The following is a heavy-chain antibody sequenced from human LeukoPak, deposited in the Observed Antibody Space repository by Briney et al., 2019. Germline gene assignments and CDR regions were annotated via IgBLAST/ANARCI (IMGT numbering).Heavy chain of an antibody. D-gene: IGHD3-22*01. Sequence: PGGSLRLSCSASGFTFSSYAMHWVRQAPGKGLEYVSAISSNGGSTHYADSVKGRFTISRDNSKNTLYLQMNSLRAEDTAVYYCARIVSKIYYYYYYGMDVWGKGTTVTVSS. CDR2: ISSNGGST. CDR3: ARIVSKIYYYYYYGMDV. J-gene: IGHJ6*04. CDR1: GFTFSSYA. V-gene: IGHV3-64*04.